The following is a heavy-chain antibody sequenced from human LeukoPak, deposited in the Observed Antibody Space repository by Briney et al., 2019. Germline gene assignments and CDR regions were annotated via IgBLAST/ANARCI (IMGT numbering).Heavy chain of an antibody. J-gene: IGHJ3*02. Sequence: PSETLSLTCAVYGGSFSGYYWSWIRQPPGKGLEWIGHRFHSGDTYYNPSLKSRVAISVETSENQFSLKLSSVTAADTAVYYCAGTYSLYDAFDIWGQGTMLTVSS. D-gene: IGHD6-13*01. CDR3: AGTYSLYDAFDI. V-gene: IGHV4-34*12. CDR2: RFHSGDT. CDR1: GGSFSGYY.